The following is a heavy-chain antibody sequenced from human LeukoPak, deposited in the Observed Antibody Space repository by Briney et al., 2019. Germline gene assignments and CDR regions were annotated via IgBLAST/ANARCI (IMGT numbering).Heavy chain of an antibody. D-gene: IGHD3-22*01. Sequence: GGSLRLSCAASGFTFSSYWMHWVRQAPGKGLEWVAVIWYDGSNKYYADSVKGRFTISRDNSKNTLYLQMNSLRAEDTAVYYCARRGANYYDSSGYPLDYWGQGTLVTVSS. J-gene: IGHJ4*02. CDR2: IWYDGSNK. V-gene: IGHV3-33*08. CDR1: GFTFSSYW. CDR3: ARRGANYYDSSGYPLDY.